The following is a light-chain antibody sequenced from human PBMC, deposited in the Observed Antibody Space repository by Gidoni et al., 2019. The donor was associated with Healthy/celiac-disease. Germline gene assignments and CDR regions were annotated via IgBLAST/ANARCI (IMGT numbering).Light chain of an antibody. J-gene: IGKJ2*01. CDR3: QQSYSTLGT. Sequence: DMQVTQSPSSLSASVGDRVTITCRASQSISSYLNWYQQKPGKAPKLLIYAASSLQSGVPSRFSGSGSGTDFTLTISSLQPEDFATDYGQQSYSTLGTFXQXTKLEIK. CDR1: QSISSY. V-gene: IGKV1-39*01. CDR2: AAS.